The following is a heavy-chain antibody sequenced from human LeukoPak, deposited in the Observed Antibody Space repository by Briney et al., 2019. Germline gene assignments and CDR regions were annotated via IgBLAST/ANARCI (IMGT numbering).Heavy chain of an antibody. CDR2: IYASGTS. D-gene: IGHD5-24*01. CDR3: ARGLDGYGTFDY. CDR1: GGSISSYY. Sequence: PSETLSLTCTVSGGSISSYYWTWIRQPAGKGLEWIGRIYASGTSNYNPSLKSRVTISADKSKNQFSLRLSSVTAADTAVCYCARGLDGYGTFDYWGQGTLVTVSS. J-gene: IGHJ4*02. V-gene: IGHV4-4*07.